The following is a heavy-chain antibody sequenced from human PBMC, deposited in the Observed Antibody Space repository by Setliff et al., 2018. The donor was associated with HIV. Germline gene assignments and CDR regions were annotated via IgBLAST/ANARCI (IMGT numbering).Heavy chain of an antibody. V-gene: IGHV4-34*01. CDR3: GRLSETAMASFDS. J-gene: IGHJ4*02. CDR2: INHTGST. CDR1: GGSFSGYY. Sequence: SETLSLTCAVYGGSFSGYYWSWIRQPPGKGLEWIGEINHTGSTNYSPSLKSRVTISAGPSKNQFSLKLTSVTAADTAVYYCGRLSETAMASFDSWGQGILVTVSS. D-gene: IGHD2-21*02.